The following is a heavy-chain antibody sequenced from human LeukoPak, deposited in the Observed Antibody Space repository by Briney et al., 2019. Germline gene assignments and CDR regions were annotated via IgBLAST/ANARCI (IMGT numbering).Heavy chain of an antibody. CDR3: ARRLNEAVVTPTLEDRVDY. CDR1: GFTFSSYL. V-gene: IGHV3-7*01. D-gene: IGHD4-23*01. CDR2: IKQDGSEK. J-gene: IGHJ4*02. Sequence: PGGSLRLSCAASGFTFSSYLMSWVRQAPGKGVEWVANIKQDGSEKYYVDSVKGRFTVSRDNAKNSLYVQMNSLRPEDTAVYYCARRLNEAVVTPTLEDRVDYWGQGTLVTVSS.